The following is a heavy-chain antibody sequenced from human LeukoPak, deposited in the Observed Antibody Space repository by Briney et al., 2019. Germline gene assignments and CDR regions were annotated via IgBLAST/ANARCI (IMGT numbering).Heavy chain of an antibody. J-gene: IGHJ5*02. V-gene: IGHV1-46*01. CDR2: INPTGGST. Sequence: ASVKVSCKASVYTFTSYYMHWVRQAPGQGLEWMGLINPTGGSTGYAQKFQGRVTMTRDMSTSTDYMELCSLRSEDTAIYYCARDNSVGDNAWWFDPWGQGTLVTVSS. CDR1: VYTFTSYY. CDR3: ARDNSVGDNAWWFDP. D-gene: IGHD1-26*01.